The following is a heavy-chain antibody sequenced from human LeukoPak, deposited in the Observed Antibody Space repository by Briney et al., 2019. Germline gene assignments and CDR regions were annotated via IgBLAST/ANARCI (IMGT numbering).Heavy chain of an antibody. CDR3: TTDDIMTTVTTGWFDP. J-gene: IGHJ5*02. CDR2: IKSKTDGGTT. CDR1: GFTFSNAW. V-gene: IGHV3-15*01. D-gene: IGHD4-17*01. Sequence: GGSLRLSCAASGFTFSNAWMSWVRQAPGKGLEWVGRIKSKTDGGTTDYAAPVKGRFTISREDSKNTLYLQMNSLKTEDTAVYYCTTDDIMTTVTTGWFDPWGQGTLVTVSS.